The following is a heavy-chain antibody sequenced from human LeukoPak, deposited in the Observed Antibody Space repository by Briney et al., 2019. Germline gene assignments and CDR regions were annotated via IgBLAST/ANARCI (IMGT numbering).Heavy chain of an antibody. D-gene: IGHD2-15*01. Sequence: GGSLRLSCAASGFTLSDYYMSWIRQAPGKGLEWVSYISSSGSTIYYADSVKGRFTISRDNAKNSLYLQMNSLRAEDTAVYYCARDGVVVAARFDAFDIWGQGTMVTVSS. CDR3: ARDGVVVAARFDAFDI. J-gene: IGHJ3*02. CDR1: GFTLSDYY. V-gene: IGHV3-11*01. CDR2: ISSSGSTI.